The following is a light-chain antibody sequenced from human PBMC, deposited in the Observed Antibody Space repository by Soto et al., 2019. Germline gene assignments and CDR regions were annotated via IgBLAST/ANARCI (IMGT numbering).Light chain of an antibody. CDR3: SSYTSTSTLGV. CDR2: EVS. V-gene: IGLV2-14*01. J-gene: IGLJ2*01. CDR1: SSDVGGYNY. Sequence: QSVLTQPASVSGSPGQSITISCTGTSSDVGGYNYVTWYQQHPGKAPKLLIFEVSNRPSGVSHRFSGSKSDNTASLTISGLQAEDEAYYYCSSYTSTSTLGVFGGGTKLTVL.